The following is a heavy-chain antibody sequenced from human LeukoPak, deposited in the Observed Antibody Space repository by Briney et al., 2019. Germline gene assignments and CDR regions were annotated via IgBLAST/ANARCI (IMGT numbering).Heavy chain of an antibody. CDR2: IKQDGSEK. V-gene: IGHV3-7*01. CDR1: GFTFSSYW. J-gene: IGHJ4*02. CDR3: ARDAGDGYNPRGY. D-gene: IGHD5-24*01. Sequence: GGSLRLSCAASGFTFSSYWMSWVRQAPGKGLEWVANIKQDGSEKYYVDSVKGRFTISRDNAKNSLYLQMNSLRAEDTAVYYCARDAGDGYNPRGYWGQGTLVTVSS.